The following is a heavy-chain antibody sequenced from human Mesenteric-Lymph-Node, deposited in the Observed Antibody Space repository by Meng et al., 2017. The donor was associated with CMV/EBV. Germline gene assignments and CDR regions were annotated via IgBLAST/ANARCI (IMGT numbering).Heavy chain of an antibody. Sequence: GESLKISCAASGFTFDDYGLSWVRQAPGKGLEWVSVFYGGGGSTYYADSVKGRFTISRDDSMNTLYLQMNSLRAEDTALYYCAKATHDYSMYYYYYYGMDVWGQGTTVTVSS. CDR1: GFTFDDYG. J-gene: IGHJ6*02. V-gene: IGHV3-23*03. CDR2: FYGGGGST. D-gene: IGHD4-11*01. CDR3: AKATHDYSMYYYYYYGMDV.